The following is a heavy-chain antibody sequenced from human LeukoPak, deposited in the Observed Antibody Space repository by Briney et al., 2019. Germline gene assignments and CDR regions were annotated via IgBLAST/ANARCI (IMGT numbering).Heavy chain of an antibody. CDR1: GLTFRSSA. CDR3: ATEIRAVQDLYY. J-gene: IGHJ4*02. CDR2: ITSGSTYM. V-gene: IGHV3-21*01. D-gene: IGHD3-10*01. Sequence: GGSLRLSCAASGLTFRSSAMNWVRQAPGKGLEWVSSITSGSTYMFYADAVKGRFTISRDDAKNSLYLQMNDLSVEDTAVYYCATEIRAVQDLYYWGQGTLVTVSS.